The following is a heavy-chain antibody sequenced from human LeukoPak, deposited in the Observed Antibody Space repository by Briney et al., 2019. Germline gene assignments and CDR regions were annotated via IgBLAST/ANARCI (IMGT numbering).Heavy chain of an antibody. CDR1: GFTVSSNY. V-gene: IGHV3-53*01. CDR3: ARDRGRGTYWDAFDI. Sequence: PGGSLRLSCAASGFTVSSNYMSWVRQAPGKGLEWVSVIYSGGSTYYADSVKGRFTISRDNSKNTLYLQMNSLRAEDTAVYYCARDRGRGTYWDAFDIWGQGTMVTVSS. CDR2: IYSGGST. D-gene: IGHD1-26*01. J-gene: IGHJ3*02.